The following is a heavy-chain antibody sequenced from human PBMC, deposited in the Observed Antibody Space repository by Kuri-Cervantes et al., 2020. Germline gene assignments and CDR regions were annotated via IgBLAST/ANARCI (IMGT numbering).Heavy chain of an antibody. CDR3: ARGGVVGPYYSYYYMDV. CDR1: GYTFTSYD. J-gene: IGHJ6*03. CDR2: MNPNSGNT. D-gene: IGHD3-3*01. V-gene: IGHV1-8*01. Sequence: ASVKVSCKASGYTFTSYDINWVRQAPGQGLEWMGWMNPNSGNTGYAQKFQGRVTMTRNTSISTAYMELSSLRSEDTAVYYCARGGVVGPYYSYYYMDVWGKGTTVTVSS.